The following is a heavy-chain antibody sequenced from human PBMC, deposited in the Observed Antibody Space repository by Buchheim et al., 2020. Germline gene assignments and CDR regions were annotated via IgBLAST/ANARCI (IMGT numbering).Heavy chain of an antibody. D-gene: IGHD4-17*01. CDR3: ARGGEYYGDSQAGFDY. J-gene: IGHJ4*02. V-gene: IGHV3-64*01. CDR2: VSSNGGST. Sequence: EVQLVESGGGLVQPGGSLKLSCAASGFTFSTYAMHWVRQAPGKGLEYVSSVSSNGGSTYYANSLKGRFTISRDNSKNTLYLQMGSLRAEDMAFYYCARGGEYYGDSQAGFDYWGQGTL. CDR1: GFTFSTYA.